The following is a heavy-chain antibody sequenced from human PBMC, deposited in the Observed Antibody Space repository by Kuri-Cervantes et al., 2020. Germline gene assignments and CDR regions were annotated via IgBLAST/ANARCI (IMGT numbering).Heavy chain of an antibody. V-gene: IGHV1-24*01. J-gene: IGHJ6*02. Sequence: ASVKVSCKVSGYTLTELSMHWVRQAPGKGLEWMGGFDPEDGETIYAQKFQGRVTMTEDTSTDTAYMELSSLRSEDTAVCYCANLYSGYESYYYYYGMDVWGQGTTVTVSS. CDR1: GYTLTELS. CDR2: FDPEDGET. D-gene: IGHD5-12*01. CDR3: ANLYSGYESYYYYYGMDV.